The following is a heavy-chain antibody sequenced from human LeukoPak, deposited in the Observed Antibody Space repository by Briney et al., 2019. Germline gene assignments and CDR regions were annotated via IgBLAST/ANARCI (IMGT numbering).Heavy chain of an antibody. CDR1: GFTFNNYA. J-gene: IGHJ4*02. D-gene: IGHD7-27*01. V-gene: IGHV3-23*01. CDR2: ISYSGANT. Sequence: GGSLRLSCAASGFTFNNYAMNWVRQAPGKGLEWVSGISYSGANTHYADSVKGRFTVSRDNAKNSPYLQMNSLRAEDTAVYHCARNWGWFDYWGQGTLVTVSS. CDR3: ARNWGWFDY.